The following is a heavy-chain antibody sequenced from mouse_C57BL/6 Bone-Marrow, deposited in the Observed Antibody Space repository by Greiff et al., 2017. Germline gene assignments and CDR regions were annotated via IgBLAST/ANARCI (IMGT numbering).Heavy chain of an antibody. J-gene: IGHJ3*01. D-gene: IGHD2-4*01. V-gene: IGHV1-50*01. Sequence: QVHVKQPGAELVKPGASVKLSCKASGYTFTSYWMQWVKQRPGQGLEWIGEIDPSDSYTNYNQKFKGKATLTVDTSSSTAYMQRSSLTSEDSAVYYCAREGLSGFAYWGQGTLVTVSA. CDR3: AREGLSGFAY. CDR1: GYTFTSYW. CDR2: IDPSDSYT.